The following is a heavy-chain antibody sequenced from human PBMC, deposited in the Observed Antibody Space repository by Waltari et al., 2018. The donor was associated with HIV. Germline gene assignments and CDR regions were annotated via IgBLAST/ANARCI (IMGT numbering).Heavy chain of an antibody. D-gene: IGHD3-3*01. Sequence: QVHLQQSGAEVKKPGASVRISCKTSGYKFTSFYINWVRQGPGQTLEWMGIIYPSDGSSTAGQKFQGRVTISRDTSTNTVFLDLSRLKSEDTATYYCARRASYYDFWGGFSSPAPFDLWGQGTLVTVST. CDR3: ARRASYYDFWGGFSSPAPFDL. CDR2: IYPSDGSS. J-gene: IGHJ4*02. V-gene: IGHV1-46*01. CDR1: GYKFTSFY.